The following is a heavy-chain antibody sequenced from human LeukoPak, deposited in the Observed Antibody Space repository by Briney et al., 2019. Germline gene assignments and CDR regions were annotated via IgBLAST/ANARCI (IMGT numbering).Heavy chain of an antibody. Sequence: SETLSLTCTVPGGSISSYYWSWIRQPPGKGLEWIGYIYYSGSTNYNPSLKSRVTISVDTSKNQFSLKLSSVTAADTAVYYCARASGYYQYYFDYWGRGTLVTVSS. V-gene: IGHV4-59*01. CDR3: ARASGYYQYYFDY. CDR2: IYYSGST. D-gene: IGHD3-22*01. CDR1: GGSISSYY. J-gene: IGHJ4*02.